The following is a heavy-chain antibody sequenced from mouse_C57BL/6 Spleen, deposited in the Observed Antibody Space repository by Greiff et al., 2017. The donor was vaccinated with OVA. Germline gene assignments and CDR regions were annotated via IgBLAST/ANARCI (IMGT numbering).Heavy chain of an antibody. CDR2: IRNKANGYTT. CDR3: ARYRGSNDAMDY. CDR1: GFTFTDYY. Sequence: EVHLVESGGGLVQPGGSLSLSCAASGFTFTDYYMSWVRQPPGKALEWLGFIRNKANGYTTEYSASVTGRFTISRDNSQGFLYLQMNALRAEDSATCYSARYRGSNDAMDYWGQGTSVTVSS. J-gene: IGHJ4*01. D-gene: IGHD1-1*01. V-gene: IGHV7-3*01.